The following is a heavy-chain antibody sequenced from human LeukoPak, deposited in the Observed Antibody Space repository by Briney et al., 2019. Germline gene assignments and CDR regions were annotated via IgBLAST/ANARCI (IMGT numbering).Heavy chain of an antibody. Sequence: PGGSLRLSCAASGFTFSNAWMSWVRQAPGKGLEWVGRIKSKTDGGTTDYAAPVKGRFTISRDDSKNTLYLQMNSLRAEDTAVYYCAKDSRKAFQWLVHWGQGTLVTVSS. CDR1: GFTFSNAW. CDR2: IKSKTDGGTT. CDR3: AKDSRKAFQWLVH. J-gene: IGHJ4*02. D-gene: IGHD6-19*01. V-gene: IGHV3-15*01.